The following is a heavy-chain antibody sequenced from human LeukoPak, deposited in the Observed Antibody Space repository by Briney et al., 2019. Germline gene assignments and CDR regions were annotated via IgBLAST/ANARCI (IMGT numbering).Heavy chain of an antibody. CDR1: GGSISSSSGYY. CDR3: ARLLRRDNWFDP. J-gene: IGHJ5*02. Sequence: SETLSLTCTVSGGSISSSSGYYWGWIRQPPGKGLEWIGSISYSGTTYYNPSLKSRVTTFEDTSKNQFSLKLSSVTAADTAVYYCARLLRRDNWFDPWGQGTLVTVSS. D-gene: IGHD2/OR15-2a*01. CDR2: ISYSGTT. V-gene: IGHV4-39*01.